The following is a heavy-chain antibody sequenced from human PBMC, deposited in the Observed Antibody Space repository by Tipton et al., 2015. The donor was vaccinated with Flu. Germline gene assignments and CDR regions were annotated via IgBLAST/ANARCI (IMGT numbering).Heavy chain of an antibody. CDR2: ISDNGYNT. D-gene: IGHD3-10*01. V-gene: IGHV3-23*01. Sequence: SLRLSCAASGFTFRSYGMSWVRQAPGKGLEWVSAISDNGYNTYYADSVKGRFTISRDNSKNTLYLQMNSLRAEDTAVYYCAKLGDYGSGSTYGMDVWGQGTTVTVSS. CDR1: GFTFRSYG. J-gene: IGHJ6*02. CDR3: AKLGDYGSGSTYGMDV.